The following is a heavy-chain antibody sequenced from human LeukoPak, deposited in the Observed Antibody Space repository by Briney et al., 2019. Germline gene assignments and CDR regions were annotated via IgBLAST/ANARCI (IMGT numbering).Heavy chain of an antibody. CDR1: GFTFSSYG. V-gene: IGHV3-30*02. D-gene: IGHD3-10*01. Sequence: GGSLRLSCAASGFTFSSYGMHWVRQAPGKGLEWVAFIRCDGSNKYYADSVKGRFTISRDNSKNTLYLQMNSLRAEDTAVYYCAKSTPPPWGYGSGSYYPPLDYWGQGTLVTVSS. CDR2: IRCDGSNK. CDR3: AKSTPPPWGYGSGSYYPPLDY. J-gene: IGHJ4*02.